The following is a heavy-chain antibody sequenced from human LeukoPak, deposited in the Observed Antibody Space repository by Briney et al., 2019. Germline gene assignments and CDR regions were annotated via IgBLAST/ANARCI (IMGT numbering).Heavy chain of an antibody. D-gene: IGHD3-16*02. CDR1: GYTFTSYG. Sequence: ASVKVSCKASGYTFTSYGISWVRQAPGQGLEWMGWISAYNGNTNYAQKLQGRVTMTTDTSTSTAYMELRSLRSDDTAVYYCARARGYGYVWGSYRSPDFDYWGQGTLVTVSS. J-gene: IGHJ4*02. V-gene: IGHV1-18*01. CDR2: ISAYNGNT. CDR3: ARARGYGYVWGSYRSPDFDY.